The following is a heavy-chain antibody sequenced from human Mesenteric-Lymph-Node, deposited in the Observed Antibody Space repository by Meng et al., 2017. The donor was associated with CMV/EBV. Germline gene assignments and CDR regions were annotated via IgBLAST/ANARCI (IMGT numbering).Heavy chain of an antibody. CDR1: GGSISSGGYY. Sequence: SETLSLTCTVSGGSISSGGYYWSWIRQHPGKGLEWIGYIYYSGSTYYNPSLKSRVTISVDTSKNQFSLKLSSVTAADTAVYYCARGDLGATTPLGYWGQGTLVTVSS. J-gene: IGHJ4*02. V-gene: IGHV4-31*03. D-gene: IGHD1-26*01. CDR2: IYYSGST. CDR3: ARGDLGATTPLGY.